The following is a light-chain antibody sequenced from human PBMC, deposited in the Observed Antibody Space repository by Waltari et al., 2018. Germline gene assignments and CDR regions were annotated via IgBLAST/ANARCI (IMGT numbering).Light chain of an antibody. CDR3: WLYYTGSHGL. CDR1: TGSVTSGHS. Sequence: QAVVTQEPSMTVSPGGTVTLTCASSTGSVTSGHSLHWFQQKPGQAPKTLIYNTNSKHSWTPARFSGSLLGDKAALTLSGAQPEDEADYYCWLYYTGSHGLFGGGTRLTVL. V-gene: IGLV7-43*01. CDR2: NTN. J-gene: IGLJ2*01.